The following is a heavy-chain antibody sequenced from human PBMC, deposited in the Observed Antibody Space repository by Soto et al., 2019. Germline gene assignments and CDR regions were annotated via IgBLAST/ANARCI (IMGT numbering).Heavy chain of an antibody. J-gene: IGHJ4*02. Sequence: EVQLLESGGDLVQPGGSLRLSCAASGFTFSSYAMTWVRQAPGKGLEWVSTINDNGRGTFYADSVKSRFTVSRDNSKNTLYLQMNSLRAEDTAIYYCAAFPRYTSYFEYWGQGTLVTVSS. V-gene: IGHV3-23*01. CDR1: GFTFSSYA. CDR3: AAFPRYTSYFEY. CDR2: INDNGRGT. D-gene: IGHD2-2*02.